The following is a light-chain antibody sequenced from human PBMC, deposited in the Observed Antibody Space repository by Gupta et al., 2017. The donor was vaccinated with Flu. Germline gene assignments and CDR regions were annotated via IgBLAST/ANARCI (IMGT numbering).Light chain of an antibody. J-gene: IGKJ4*01. Sequence: AIRMTQSPSPFSPSTGDRVTITRRASPGMSSYLAWYQHKPGKAQKLLIYAASTLHSAFPTRFSGSGSGTDFTLTISSLRSEDDATDDYQRYYRYPPRTFGGGTKVEIK. CDR2: AAS. V-gene: IGKV1-8*01. CDR1: PGMSSY. CDR3: QRYYRYPPRT.